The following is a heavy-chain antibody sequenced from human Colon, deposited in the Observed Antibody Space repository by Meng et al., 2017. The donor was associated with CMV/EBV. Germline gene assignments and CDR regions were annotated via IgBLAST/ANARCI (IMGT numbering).Heavy chain of an antibody. CDR2: ILYDGNIK. CDR1: GFTFSSYG. J-gene: IGHJ6*02. Sequence: GGSLRLSCAASGFTFSSYGMHWVRQAPGKGLEWVAFILYDGNIKYYADSVKGRFTVSRDNSKNMLYLQMNSLRAEDTAEYYCAKENCGSTSCYLGPTYYYYGLDVWGQGTTVTVSS. D-gene: IGHD2-2*01. CDR3: AKENCGSTSCYLGPTYYYYGLDV. V-gene: IGHV3-30*02.